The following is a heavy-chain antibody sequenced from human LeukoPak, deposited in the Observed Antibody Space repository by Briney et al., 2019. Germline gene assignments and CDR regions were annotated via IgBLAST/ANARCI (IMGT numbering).Heavy chain of an antibody. CDR3: ARDLYSGGWEGGGFQH. CDR1: GGSISSYY. J-gene: IGHJ1*01. D-gene: IGHD6-19*01. Sequence: SETLSLTCTVSGGSISSYYWSWIRQPPGKGLEWIGYIYYSGSTNYNPSLKSRVTISVDTSKNQFSLKLSSVTAADTAVYYCARDLYSGGWEGGGFQHWGQGTLVTVSS. CDR2: IYYSGST. V-gene: IGHV4-59*01.